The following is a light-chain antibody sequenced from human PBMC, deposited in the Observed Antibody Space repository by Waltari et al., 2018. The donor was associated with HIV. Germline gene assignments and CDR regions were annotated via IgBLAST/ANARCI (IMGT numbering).Light chain of an antibody. J-gene: IGLJ2*01. CDR1: ALPYSY. Sequence: SHELTQPPSVSVSPGQAARITCSVDALPYSYVSSYQQKSGQAPVLVIHEGSRRPSGIPERISGSTTGTMATLTISGAQVEDEADYYCFSTNSGGNQGLFGGGTKLIVL. CDR3: FSTNSGGNQGL. V-gene: IGLV3-10*01. CDR2: EGS.